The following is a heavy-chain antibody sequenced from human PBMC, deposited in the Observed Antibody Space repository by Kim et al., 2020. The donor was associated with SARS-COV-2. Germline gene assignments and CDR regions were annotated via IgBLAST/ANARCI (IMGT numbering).Heavy chain of an antibody. CDR3: ARDSAGPVSVAGPFFGFDY. D-gene: IGHD6-19*01. CDR2: IYTSGGT. V-gene: IGHV4-4*07. Sequence: SETLSLTCTVSGGSNSSYYWSWIRQPAGKGLEWIGRIYTSGGTNYNPSLKSRVTMSVDTSKNQFSLKLSSVTAADTAVYYCARDSAGPVSVAGPFFGFDYWGQGTLVTVSS. CDR1: GGSNSSYY. J-gene: IGHJ4*02.